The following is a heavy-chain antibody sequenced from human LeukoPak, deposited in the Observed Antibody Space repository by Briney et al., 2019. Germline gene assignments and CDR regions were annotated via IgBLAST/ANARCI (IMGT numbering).Heavy chain of an antibody. CDR1: GFTFSSTA. V-gene: IGHV3-30*02. CDR2: IRYDGNNK. CDR3: ARTYNPYY. J-gene: IGHJ4*02. D-gene: IGHD1-14*01. Sequence: GGSLRLSCPASGFTFSSTAIHWVRQAPGKGLEWVSYIRYDGNNKYYGDSEKGRLTVSRENSKNTLYLQMNSLRVEDTAVYYCARTYNPYYLGQGTLVTVSS.